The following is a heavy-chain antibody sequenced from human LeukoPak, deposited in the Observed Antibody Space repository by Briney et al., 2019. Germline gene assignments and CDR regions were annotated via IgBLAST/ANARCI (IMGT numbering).Heavy chain of an antibody. CDR3: ARDCSSTTCQGPVLDF. Sequence: ASVKVSCKASGGTFSSYAISWVRQAPGQGLEWMGGIIPIFGTANYAQKFQGRVTITADESTSTAYMELSSLRSEDTAVYYCARDCSSTTCQGPVLDFWGQGTLVTVSS. V-gene: IGHV1-69*01. D-gene: IGHD2/OR15-2a*01. CDR2: IIPIFGTA. J-gene: IGHJ4*02. CDR1: GGTFSSYA.